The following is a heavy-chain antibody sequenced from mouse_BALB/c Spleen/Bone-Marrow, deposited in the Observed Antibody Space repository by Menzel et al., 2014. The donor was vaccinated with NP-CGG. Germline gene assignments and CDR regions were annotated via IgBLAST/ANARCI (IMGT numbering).Heavy chain of an antibody. CDR3: ARHGFYGGFAY. D-gene: IGHD2-3*01. V-gene: IGHV4-1*02. CDR2: INPDSSTI. J-gene: IGHJ3*01. CDR1: GFDFSRYW. Sequence: EVKLQESGGGLVQPGGSLKLSCAASGFDFSRYWMSWVRQAPGKGLEWIGEINPDSSTINYTPSLKDKFIISRDNAKKTLYMQMSKVRSEDTALYYCARHGFYGGFAYWGQGTLVTVSA.